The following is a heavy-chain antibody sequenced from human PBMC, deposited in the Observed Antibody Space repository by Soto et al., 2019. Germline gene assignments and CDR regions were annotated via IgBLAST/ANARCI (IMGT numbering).Heavy chain of an antibody. CDR2: IKSKTDGGTT. Sequence: EVQLVESGGGLVKPGGSLRLSCAASGFTFSKARMNWVRQAPGKGLEWVGRIKSKTDGGTTDYAAPVKGRFTVSRDDSKNTLYLQMNSLKTEDTAMYYCIVTTTVTFYYGMDVWGQGTTVTVSS. J-gene: IGHJ6*02. CDR3: IVTTTVTFYYGMDV. V-gene: IGHV3-15*01. CDR1: GFTFSKAR. D-gene: IGHD4-17*01.